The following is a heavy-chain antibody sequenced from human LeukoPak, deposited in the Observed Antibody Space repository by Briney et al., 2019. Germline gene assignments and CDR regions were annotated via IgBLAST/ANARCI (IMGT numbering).Heavy chain of an antibody. J-gene: IGHJ6*03. CDR2: ISGRGASK. CDR3: ARRGYMDV. Sequence: GGSLRLSCAVSGLTFNNSAMSWVRQAPGKGLEWVSGISGRGASKYYADSVKGRFTISRDNSKNTLYLEMNSLRAEDTAVYYCARRGYMDVWGKGTTVTISS. CDR1: GLTFNNSA. V-gene: IGHV3-23*01.